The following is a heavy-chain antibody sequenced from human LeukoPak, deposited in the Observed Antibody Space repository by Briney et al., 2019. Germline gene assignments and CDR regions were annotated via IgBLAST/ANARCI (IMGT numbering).Heavy chain of an antibody. CDR2: ISGSGGST. CDR1: GFSFSSYS. V-gene: IGHV3-23*01. Sequence: PGGSLRLSCAASGFSFSSYSMCWVRQAPGKGLEWVSAISGSGGSTYYADSVKGRFTISRDDSKNTLYLQMNSLRAEDTAVYYCAKTYYYDSSGYSLAFDIWGQGTMVTVSS. CDR3: AKTYYYDSSGYSLAFDI. J-gene: IGHJ3*02. D-gene: IGHD3-22*01.